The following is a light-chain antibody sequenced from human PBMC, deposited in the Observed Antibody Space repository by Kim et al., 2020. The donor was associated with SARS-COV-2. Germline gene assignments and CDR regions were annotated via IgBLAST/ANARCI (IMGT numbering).Light chain of an antibody. CDR3: QQSYSTPLT. Sequence: DIQMTQSLSTLSASVGDRVTITCRASQSFNTWLAWYQQKPGKAPNLLIYRASSLESGVPSRFSGSGSGTEFTLTISSLQPDDFATYYCQQSYSTPLTFGGGTKVDIK. CDR2: RAS. CDR1: QSFNTW. J-gene: IGKJ4*01. V-gene: IGKV1-5*03.